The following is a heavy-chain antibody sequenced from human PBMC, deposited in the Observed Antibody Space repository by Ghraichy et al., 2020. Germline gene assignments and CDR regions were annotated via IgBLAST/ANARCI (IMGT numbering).Heavy chain of an antibody. CDR1: GGSFSGYY. CDR2: INHSGST. J-gene: IGHJ4*02. CDR3: ARGPRSATPSGLDY. V-gene: IGHV4-34*01. Sequence: SETLSLTCAVYGGSFSGYYWRWIRQPPGKGLEWVGEINHSGSTNYNPSLKSRVTISVDTSKNQFSLKLSSVTAADTAVYYCARGPRSATPSGLDYWGQGTLVTVSS. D-gene: IGHD3-3*01.